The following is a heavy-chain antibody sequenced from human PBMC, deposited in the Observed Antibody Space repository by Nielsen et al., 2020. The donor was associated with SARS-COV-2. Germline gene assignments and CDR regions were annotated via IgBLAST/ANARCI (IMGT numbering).Heavy chain of an antibody. D-gene: IGHD3-9*01. CDR3: ARGRYFDWFSSYYGMDV. Sequence: ASVKVSCKASGYTFTSYDINWVRQATGQGLEWMGWMNPNSGNTGYAQKFQGRVTMTRNTSISTAYMELSSLRSEDTAVYYCARGRYFDWFSSYYGMDVWGQGTMVTVSS. J-gene: IGHJ6*02. V-gene: IGHV1-8*01. CDR1: GYTFTSYD. CDR2: MNPNSGNT.